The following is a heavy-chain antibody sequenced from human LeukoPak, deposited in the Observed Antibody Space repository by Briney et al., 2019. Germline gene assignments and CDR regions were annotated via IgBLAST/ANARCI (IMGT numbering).Heavy chain of an antibody. Sequence: PGGSLRLSCAASGFTFSSYAMHWVRQAPGKGLEWVALMSYDGSNKYYADSVKGRFTISRDNSKNTLYLQMNSLRAEDTAVYYCAKDFNWNLIYSWGQGTLVTVSS. V-gene: IGHV3-30*18. J-gene: IGHJ4*02. CDR2: MSYDGSNK. CDR1: GFTFSSYA. CDR3: AKDFNWNLIYS. D-gene: IGHD1-20*01.